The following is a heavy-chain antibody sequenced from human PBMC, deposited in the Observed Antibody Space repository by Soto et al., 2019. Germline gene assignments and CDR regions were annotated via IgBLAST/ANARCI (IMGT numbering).Heavy chain of an antibody. CDR3: AKFRTTWGPYDYYYYGMDV. J-gene: IGHJ6*04. Sequence: PGGSLRLSCAASGFTFSSYAMSWVRQAPGKGLEWVSAISGSGGSTYYADSVKGRFTISRDNSKNTLYLQMNSLRAEDTAVYYCAKFRTTWGPYDYYYYGMDVWGKGTTVTVSS. CDR2: ISGSGGST. CDR1: GFTFSSYA. D-gene: IGHD1-1*01. V-gene: IGHV3-23*01.